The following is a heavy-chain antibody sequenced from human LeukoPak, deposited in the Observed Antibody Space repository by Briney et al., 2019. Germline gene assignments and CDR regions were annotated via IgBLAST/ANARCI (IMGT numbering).Heavy chain of an antibody. Sequence: PGGSLRLSCAASAITFSTYAMSWVRQAPGKGLECVSVISGGAGSTYYADSVKGRFTISRDNSKNTLYLQMNSLRAEDTAVYYCAKDLQQWLNYFDYWGQGTLVTVSS. CDR2: ISGGAGST. CDR1: AITFSTYA. V-gene: IGHV3-23*01. CDR3: AKDLQQWLNYFDY. D-gene: IGHD6-19*01. J-gene: IGHJ4*02.